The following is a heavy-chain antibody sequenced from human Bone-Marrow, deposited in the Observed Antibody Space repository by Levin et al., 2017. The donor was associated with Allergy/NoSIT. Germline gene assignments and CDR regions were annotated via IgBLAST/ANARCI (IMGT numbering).Heavy chain of an antibody. V-gene: IGHV1-18*01. Sequence: ASVKVSCKASGYTFTSHGISWVRQAPGQGLEWMGWISAFTVNTNYAQKFQGRVIMTTDTSTSTAYMELRSLRSDDTAVYYCARDVPDYDFWSGSLGFDYWGQGTLVTVSS. D-gene: IGHD3-3*01. CDR3: ARDVPDYDFWSGSLGFDY. CDR1: GYTFTSHG. CDR2: ISAFTVNT. J-gene: IGHJ4*02.